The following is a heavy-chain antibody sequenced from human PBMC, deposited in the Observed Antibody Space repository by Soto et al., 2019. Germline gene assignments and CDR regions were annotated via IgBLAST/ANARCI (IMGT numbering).Heavy chain of an antibody. CDR3: ARHTPPIVVPTIDY. J-gene: IGHJ4*02. D-gene: IGHD1-26*01. CDR1: GYNFTTYW. CDR2: IYPGDSDT. V-gene: IGHV5-51*01. Sequence: GESLKISCKGSGYNFTTYWIGWMRQVPGKGLEWMGIIYPGDSDTRYSPSFQGQVTISADKSISTAYLQWSTLKASDTAMCYCARHTPPIVVPTIDYWGQGTLVTVSS.